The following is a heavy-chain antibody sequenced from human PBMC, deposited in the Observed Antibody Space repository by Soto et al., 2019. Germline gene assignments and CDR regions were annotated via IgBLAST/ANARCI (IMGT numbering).Heavy chain of an antibody. CDR1: GCTFSSYA. CDR2: ISGSGGST. D-gene: IGHD4-17*01. CDR3: AKERPENTPLTTGYFDY. J-gene: IGHJ4*02. Sequence: EVQLLESGGGLVQPGGSLRLSCAASGCTFSSYAMSWVRQAPGKGLEWVSAISGSGGSTYYADSVKGRFTISRDNSKNTLYLQMNSLRAEDTAVYYCAKERPENTPLTTGYFDYWGQGTLVTVSS. V-gene: IGHV3-23*01.